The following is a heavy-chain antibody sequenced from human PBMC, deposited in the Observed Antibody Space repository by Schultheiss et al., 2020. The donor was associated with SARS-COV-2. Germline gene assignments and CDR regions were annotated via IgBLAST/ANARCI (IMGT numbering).Heavy chain of an antibody. CDR2: INHSGST. V-gene: IGHV4-34*01. CDR3: ARGGGYDFWSGYKHSYFDY. Sequence: GSLRLSCAVYGGSFSGYYWSWIRQPPGKGLEWIGEINHSGSTNYNPSLKSRVTISVDTSKNQFSLKLSSVTAADTAVYYCARGGGYDFWSGYKHSYFDYWGQGTLVTVSS. D-gene: IGHD3-3*01. J-gene: IGHJ4*02. CDR1: GGSFSGYY.